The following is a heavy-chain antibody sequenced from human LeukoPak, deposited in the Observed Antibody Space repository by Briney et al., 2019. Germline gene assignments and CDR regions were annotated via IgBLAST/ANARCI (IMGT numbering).Heavy chain of an antibody. Sequence: PSETLSLTCTVSGGSISSSSYYWGWIRQPPGKGLEWIGSIYYSGSTYYNPSLKRRVTISVDTSKNQFSLKLSSVTAADTAVYYCARVFWSGYYHNWFDPWGQGTLVTVSS. CDR2: IYYSGST. D-gene: IGHD3-3*01. J-gene: IGHJ5*02. V-gene: IGHV4-39*01. CDR1: GGSISSSSYY. CDR3: ARVFWSGYYHNWFDP.